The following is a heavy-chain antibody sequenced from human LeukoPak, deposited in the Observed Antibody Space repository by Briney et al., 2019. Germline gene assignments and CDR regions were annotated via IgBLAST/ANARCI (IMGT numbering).Heavy chain of an antibody. CDR3: AKNDGNIWQPHS. CDR1: GFIFTNYF. CDR2: ISTDGSQ. Sequence: GGSLRLSCAASGFIFTNYFMSWVRQAPGKGLEYVSVISTDGSQYYPDSVKGRFTIFRDNSKNTLYLQMNSLRPEDTAIYYCAKNDGNIWQPHSWGQGTLVTVSS. V-gene: IGHV3-64D*06. J-gene: IGHJ4*02.